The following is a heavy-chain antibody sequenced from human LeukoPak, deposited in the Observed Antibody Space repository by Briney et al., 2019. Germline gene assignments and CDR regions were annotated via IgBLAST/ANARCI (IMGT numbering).Heavy chain of an antibody. J-gene: IGHJ5*02. CDR1: GYTFTSNY. D-gene: IGHD3-10*01. CDR3: ARGRKVRYYGSGSYGSNNWLDP. CDR2: ISPSGGST. Sequence: ASVKVSCKAFGYTFTSNYMHWVRQAPGQGPEWMGVISPSGGSTTYAQKFQGRVTLTRDMSTSTDYLELSSLRSEDTAVYFCARGRKVRYYGSGSYGSNNWLDPWGQGTLVTVSS. V-gene: IGHV1-46*01.